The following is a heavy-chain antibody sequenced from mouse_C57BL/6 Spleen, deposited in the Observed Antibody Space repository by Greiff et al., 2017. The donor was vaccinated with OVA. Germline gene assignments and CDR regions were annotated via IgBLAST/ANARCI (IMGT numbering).Heavy chain of an antibody. CDR1: GYTFTDYY. D-gene: IGHD2-4*01. V-gene: IGHV1-26*01. CDR2: INPNNGGT. CDR3: AKGDDYDFYYFDY. Sequence: EVQLQQSGPELVKPGASVKISCKASGYTFTDYYMNWVKQSHGKSLEWIGDINPNNGGTSYNQKFKGKATLTVDKSSSTAYMELRSLTSEDSAVYYCAKGDDYDFYYFDYWGQGTTLTVSS. J-gene: IGHJ2*01.